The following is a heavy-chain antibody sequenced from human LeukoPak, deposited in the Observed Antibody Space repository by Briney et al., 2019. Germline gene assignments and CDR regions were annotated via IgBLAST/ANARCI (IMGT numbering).Heavy chain of an antibody. CDR2: ISGSGGST. Sequence: GGSLRLSCAASGFTFSSYAMSWVRQAPGKGLEWVSAISGSGGSTYYADSVKGRFTISRDNSKNTLYLQMNSLRAEDTAVYYCAKEGGITIFGVVNYFDYWGQGTLVTVSS. D-gene: IGHD3-3*01. CDR3: AKEGGITIFGVVNYFDY. J-gene: IGHJ4*02. CDR1: GFTFSSYA. V-gene: IGHV3-23*01.